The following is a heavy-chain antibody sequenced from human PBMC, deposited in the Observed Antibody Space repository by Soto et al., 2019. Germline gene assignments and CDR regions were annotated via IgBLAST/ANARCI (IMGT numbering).Heavy chain of an antibody. CDR2: IKQDGSEK. V-gene: IGHV3-7*01. J-gene: IGHJ6*02. CDR1: GFTFSNFW. CDR3: ARVPADCSSSSCYYYYYYGMDV. Sequence: EVQLVESGGGLVQPGGSLRLSCAASGFTFSNFWMTWVRQAPGKGPEWVAHIKQDGSEKYYVDSVKGRFTISRDNAEKSLSLQMNSLRAEDTAVYYCARVPADCSSSSCYYYYYYGMDVWGQGTTVTVSS. D-gene: IGHD2-15*01.